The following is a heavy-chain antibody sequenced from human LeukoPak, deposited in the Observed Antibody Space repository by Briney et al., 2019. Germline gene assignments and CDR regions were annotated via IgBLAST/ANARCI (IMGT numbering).Heavy chain of an antibody. D-gene: IGHD3-10*01. J-gene: IGHJ4*02. Sequence: SETLSLTCTVSGGSISSYYWSWIRQPPGKGLEWIGYIYYGGSTNYNPSLKSRVTISVDTSKNQFSLKLSSVTAADTAVYYCARDQGMAGSVDYWGQGTLVTVSS. CDR2: IYYGGST. V-gene: IGHV4-59*01. CDR1: GGSISSYY. CDR3: ARDQGMAGSVDY.